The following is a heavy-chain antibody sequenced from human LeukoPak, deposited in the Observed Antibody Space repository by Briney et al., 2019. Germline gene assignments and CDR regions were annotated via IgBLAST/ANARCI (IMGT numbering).Heavy chain of an antibody. J-gene: IGHJ6*02. CDR1: GFTFSSYG. V-gene: IGHV3-33*03. Sequence: GRSLRLSCAASGFTFSSYGMHWVRQAPGKGLEWVAVIWYDGSNKYYADSVKGRFTISRDNAKNSLYLQMKSLRAEDTAVYYCARGGFVNYVMVLWGQGTTVTVSS. CDR2: IWYDGSNK. D-gene: IGHD3-16*02. CDR3: ARGGFVNYVMVL.